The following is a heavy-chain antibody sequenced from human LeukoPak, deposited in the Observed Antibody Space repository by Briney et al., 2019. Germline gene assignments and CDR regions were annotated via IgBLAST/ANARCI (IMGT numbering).Heavy chain of an antibody. CDR1: GGSFSGYY. D-gene: IGHD1-26*01. J-gene: IGHJ4*02. Sequence: PPETLSLTCAVYGGSFSGYYWSWIRQPPGKGLEWIGEINHSGSTNYNPSLKSRVTISVDTAKNQLSLTLSSVTAADTAVYYCARSGSYYVPTFDYWGQGTLVTVSS. CDR2: INHSGST. CDR3: ARSGSYYVPTFDY. V-gene: IGHV4-34*01.